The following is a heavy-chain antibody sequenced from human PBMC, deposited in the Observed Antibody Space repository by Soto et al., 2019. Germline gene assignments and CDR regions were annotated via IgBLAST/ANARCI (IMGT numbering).Heavy chain of an antibody. J-gene: IGHJ2*01. CDR2: ISYDGKQT. Sequence: SLRLSCAASGFTFSSYAMSWVRQAPGKGLEWVAVISYDGKQTYYADSVKGRFTISKDKSKRTLFLQMNSLRVDDTAVYYCARDGWGSNWYFDLWGRGTLVTVSS. CDR3: ARDGWGSNWYFDL. CDR1: GFTFSSYA. V-gene: IGHV3-30*03. D-gene: IGHD3-16*01.